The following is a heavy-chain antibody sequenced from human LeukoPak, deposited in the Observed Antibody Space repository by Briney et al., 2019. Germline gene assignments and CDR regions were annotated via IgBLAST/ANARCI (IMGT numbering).Heavy chain of an antibody. CDR1: GGSISSYY. D-gene: IGHD4-17*01. V-gene: IGHV4-4*07. Sequence: PSETLSLTCTVSGGSISSYYWSWIRQPAGKGLEWIGRIYTSGSTNYNPSLKSRVTMSVDTSKNQFSLKLSSVTAADTAVYYCARVGPYGDYGLDAFDIWGQGTMVTVSS. J-gene: IGHJ3*02. CDR3: ARVGPYGDYGLDAFDI. CDR2: IYTSGST.